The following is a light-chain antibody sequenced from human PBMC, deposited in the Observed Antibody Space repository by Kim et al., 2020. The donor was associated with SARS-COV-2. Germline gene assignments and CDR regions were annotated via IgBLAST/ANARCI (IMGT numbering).Light chain of an antibody. Sequence: SVKLPCTLSSVHSSYAIAWHQQQPEKGPRYLMKLNSDGSHSKGDGIPDRFSGSSSGAERYLTISSLQSEDEADYYCQTWGTGIVVFGGGTQLTVL. CDR3: QTWGTGIVV. V-gene: IGLV4-69*01. J-gene: IGLJ2*01. CDR2: LNSDGSH. CDR1: SVHSSYA.